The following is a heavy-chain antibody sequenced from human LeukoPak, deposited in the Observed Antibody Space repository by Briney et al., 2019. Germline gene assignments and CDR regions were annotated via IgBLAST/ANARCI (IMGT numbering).Heavy chain of an antibody. Sequence: SETLSLTCTVSGGSISYYYWSWIRQPPGKGLEWIGYIYYSGSTNYNPSLKSRVTISVETSKNQFSLKLSSVTAADTAVYYCASYDSSGASGNWGQGTLVTVSS. J-gene: IGHJ4*02. CDR2: IYYSGST. CDR3: ASYDSSGASGN. CDR1: GGSISYYY. D-gene: IGHD3-22*01. V-gene: IGHV4-59*08.